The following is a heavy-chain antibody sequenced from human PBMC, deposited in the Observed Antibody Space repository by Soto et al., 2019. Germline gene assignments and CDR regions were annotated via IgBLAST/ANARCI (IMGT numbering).Heavy chain of an antibody. CDR2: IIPIFGTA. D-gene: IGHD3-10*01. CDR1: GGTFSSYA. CDR3: ARDAEMVPRSYYYYGMDV. J-gene: IGHJ6*02. V-gene: IGHV1-69*13. Sequence: GPSVKVSCKASGGTFSSYAISWVRQAPGQGLEWMGGIIPIFGTANYAQKFQGIVTITADQSTSTAYMELSSLRSEDTAVYYCARDAEMVPRSYYYYGMDVWGQGTKVTVSS.